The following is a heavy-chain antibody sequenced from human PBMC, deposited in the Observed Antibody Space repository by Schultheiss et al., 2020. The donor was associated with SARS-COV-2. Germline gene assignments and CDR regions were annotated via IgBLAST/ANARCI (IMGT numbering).Heavy chain of an antibody. CDR1: GYSFTSYW. CDR2: IYLGDSDT. V-gene: IGHV5-51*01. D-gene: IGHD2-2*01. Sequence: GESLKISCKGSGYSFTSYWIGWVRQMPGKGLEWMGIIYLGDSDTRYSPSFQGQVTISADKSISTAYLQWSSLKASDTAMYYCARLAVPAAIDPSPWYFDLWGRGTLVTVSS. J-gene: IGHJ2*01. CDR3: ARLAVPAAIDPSPWYFDL.